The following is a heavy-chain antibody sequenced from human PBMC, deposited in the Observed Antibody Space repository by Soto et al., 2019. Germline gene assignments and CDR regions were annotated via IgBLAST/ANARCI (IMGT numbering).Heavy chain of an antibody. CDR2: IDWDDAE. CDR1: GFSLSTSGMC. Sequence: SGPTLVNPTQTLTLTCSFSGFSLSTSGMCVSWIRQPPGKALEWLARIDWDDAEYYNTSLKTRLTISKDTSKNQVVLTMTNMDPVDTATYYCARTWRAAADYWGQGTLVTVSS. CDR3: ARTWRAAADY. J-gene: IGHJ4*02. V-gene: IGHV2-70*11. D-gene: IGHD6-13*01.